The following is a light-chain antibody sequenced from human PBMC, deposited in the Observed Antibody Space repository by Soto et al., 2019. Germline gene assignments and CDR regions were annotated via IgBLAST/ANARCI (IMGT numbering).Light chain of an antibody. Sequence: DIPMTQSPFSLSASVGDRVTITCQASQDIRTHLNWFQQKPGKAPKLLIYGASYLEIGVPSRFSGGGSGTDFTLSISSLQPEDSATYYCQQYEILSIFSGGTKVDIK. CDR1: QDIRTH. CDR2: GAS. CDR3: QQYEILSI. J-gene: IGKJ4*01. V-gene: IGKV1-33*01.